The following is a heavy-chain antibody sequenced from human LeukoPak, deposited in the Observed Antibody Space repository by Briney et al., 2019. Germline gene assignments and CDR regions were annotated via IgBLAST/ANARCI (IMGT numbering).Heavy chain of an antibody. CDR3: ARFAYGSVDY. D-gene: IGHD3-10*01. V-gene: IGHV4-59*01. CDR2: IYYSGST. Sequence: PSETLSLTCTVSGGSISSYYWSWIRQPPGKGLEWIGYIYYSGSTNYNPSLKSRVTISVDTSKTQFSLKLSSVTAADTAVYYCARFAYGSVDYWGQGTLVTVSS. CDR1: GGSISSYY. J-gene: IGHJ4*02.